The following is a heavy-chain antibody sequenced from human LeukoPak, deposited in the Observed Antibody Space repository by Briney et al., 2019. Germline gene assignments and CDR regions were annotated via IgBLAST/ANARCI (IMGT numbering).Heavy chain of an antibody. CDR3: AREGVGSTYYLDY. Sequence: PGRSLRLSCAASGFTFDDYAMHWVRQAPGKGLEWVSGISWNSGSIGYADSVKGRFTISRDNAKNSLYLQMHSLRAEDTAVYYCAREGVGSTYYLDYWGQGTLVTVSS. J-gene: IGHJ4*02. V-gene: IGHV3-9*01. CDR2: ISWNSGSI. CDR1: GFTFDDYA. D-gene: IGHD1-26*01.